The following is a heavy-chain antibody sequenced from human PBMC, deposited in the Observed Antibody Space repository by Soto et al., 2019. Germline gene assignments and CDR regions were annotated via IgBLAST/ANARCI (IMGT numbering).Heavy chain of an antibody. Sequence: SETLSLTCTVSGGSISSSSYYWGWIRQPPGKGLEWIGSIYYSGSTYYNPSLKSRVTISVDTSKNQFSLKLSSVTAADTAVYYCARLLGSVIQLWFHPGRKESYFDYWGQGTLVTVSS. J-gene: IGHJ4*02. CDR2: IYYSGST. D-gene: IGHD5-18*01. V-gene: IGHV4-39*01. CDR1: GGSISSSSYY. CDR3: ARLLGSVIQLWFHPGRKESYFDY.